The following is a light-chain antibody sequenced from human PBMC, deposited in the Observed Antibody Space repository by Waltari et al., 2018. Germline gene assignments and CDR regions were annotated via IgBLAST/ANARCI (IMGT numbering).Light chain of an antibody. V-gene: IGKV2-28*01. J-gene: IGKJ1*01. CDR3: MQTLQTPPT. CDR2: WGS. Sequence: DIVMTPSPLSLPVTPGAPASIPCRSSQSPLHSNGYNYLDWYLQKPGQSPQLLIYWGSNRASGVPDRFSGSGSGTDFTLKISRVEAEDVGVYYCMQTLQTPPTFGQGTKVEIK. CDR1: QSPLHSNGYNY.